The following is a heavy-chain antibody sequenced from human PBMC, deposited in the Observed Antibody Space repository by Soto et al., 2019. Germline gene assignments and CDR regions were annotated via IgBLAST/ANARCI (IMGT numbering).Heavy chain of an antibody. J-gene: IGHJ3*02. CDR3: ARILWFGELFTAFDI. V-gene: IGHV5-51*01. Sequence: PGESLKISCKGSGYSFTSYWIGWVRQMPGKGLEWMGIIYPGDSDTRYSPSFQGQVTISADKSISTAYLQWSSLKASDTAMYYCARILWFGELFTAFDIWGQGTMVTVSS. CDR2: IYPGDSDT. CDR1: GYSFTSYW. D-gene: IGHD3-10*01.